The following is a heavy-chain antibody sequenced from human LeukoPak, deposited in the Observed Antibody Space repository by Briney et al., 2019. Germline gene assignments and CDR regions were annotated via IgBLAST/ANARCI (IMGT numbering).Heavy chain of an antibody. J-gene: IGHJ4*02. Sequence: ASVKVSCKASGYTFTSYGIGWVRQAPGQGLEWMGWISAYNGNTNYAQKLQGRVTMTTDTSTSTAYMELRSLRSDDTAVYYCARGAYYDSSGYANYWGQGTLVTVSS. CDR3: ARGAYYDSSGYANY. V-gene: IGHV1-18*01. CDR2: ISAYNGNT. CDR1: GYTFTSYG. D-gene: IGHD3-22*01.